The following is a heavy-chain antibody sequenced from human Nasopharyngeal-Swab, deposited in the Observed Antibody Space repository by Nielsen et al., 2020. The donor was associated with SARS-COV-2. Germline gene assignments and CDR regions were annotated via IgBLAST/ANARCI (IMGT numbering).Heavy chain of an antibody. D-gene: IGHD5-12*01. Sequence: GESLKISCAASGFIFSNYAMSWVRQAPGKGLEWVSTINNRGDDTHYVDSVRGRFTVSLAHSTTPLYLPLNSLSFADTAIYYCVKDLAYDEVSWGQGTLVTVSS. CDR3: VKDLAYDEVS. CDR2: INNRGDDT. V-gene: IGHV3-23*01. J-gene: IGHJ5*02. CDR1: GFIFSNYA.